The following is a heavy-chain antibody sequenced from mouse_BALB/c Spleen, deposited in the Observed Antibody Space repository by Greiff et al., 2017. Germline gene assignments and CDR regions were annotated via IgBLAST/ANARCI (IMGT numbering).Heavy chain of an antibody. J-gene: IGHJ4*01. CDR1: GYAFTNYL. CDR2: INPGSGGT. CDR3: ARGRDRYDAMDY. D-gene: IGHD2-14*01. Sequence: QVQLQQSGAELVRPGTSVKVSCKASGYAFTNYLIEWVKQRPGQGLEWIGMINPGSGGTNYNEKFKGKATLTADKSSSTAYMQLSSLTSDDSAVYFCARGRDRYDAMDYWGQGTSVTVSS. V-gene: IGHV1-54*03.